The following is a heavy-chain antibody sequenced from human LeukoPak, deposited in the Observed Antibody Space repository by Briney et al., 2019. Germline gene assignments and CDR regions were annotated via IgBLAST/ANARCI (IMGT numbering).Heavy chain of an antibody. CDR2: IYHSGST. CDR3: ASSYYDFWSGYYRPYYFDY. CDR1: GYSISSGYY. J-gene: IGHJ4*02. V-gene: IGHV4-38-2*01. D-gene: IGHD3-3*01. Sequence: SSETLSLTCAVSGYSISSGYYWGWIRQPPGKGLEWIGSIYHSGSTYYNPSLKSRVTISVDTSKNQFSLKLSSVTAADTAVYYCASSYYDFWSGYYRPYYFDYWGQGTLVTVSS.